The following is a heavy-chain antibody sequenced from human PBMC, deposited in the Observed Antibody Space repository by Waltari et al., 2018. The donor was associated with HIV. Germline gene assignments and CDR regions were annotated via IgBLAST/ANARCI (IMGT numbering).Heavy chain of an antibody. J-gene: IGHJ3*01. D-gene: IGHD2-21*02. CDR1: RFTFRNAW. CDR3: TTIFEVLAAIRPGGL. CDR2: IRSESDGATT. Sequence: EVQLEESGGGWVKPGASLRLSCEASRFTFRNAWLSWFRQAPGKGLEWVARIRSESDGATTDYAAPVKDRFTISRDDSKNMLYLEMNSLKTEDTAVYYCTTIFEVLAAIRPGGLWGQGTMVTVSS. V-gene: IGHV3-15*01.